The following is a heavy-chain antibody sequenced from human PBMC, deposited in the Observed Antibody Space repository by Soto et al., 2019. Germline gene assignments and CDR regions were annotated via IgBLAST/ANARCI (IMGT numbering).Heavy chain of an antibody. CDR3: ARERGPYYTDY. CDR2: VNGDGSYT. CDR1: GFTFSSYW. Sequence: EVQLMESGGGLVQPGGSLRLSCAASGFTFSSYWMQWFRQAPGKGLVWVSRVNGDGSYTRYADSAKGRFTISRDNAQNTLYLQMNSLRDEDTAVYYCARERGPYYTDYWGQGTLVTVSS. V-gene: IGHV3-74*01. D-gene: IGHD1-26*01. J-gene: IGHJ4*02.